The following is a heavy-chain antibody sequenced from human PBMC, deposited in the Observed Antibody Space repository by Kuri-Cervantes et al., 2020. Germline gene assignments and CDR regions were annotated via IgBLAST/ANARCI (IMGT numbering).Heavy chain of an antibody. Sequence: GESLKISCAASGFTFSSYWMSWVRQAPGKGLEWVANIKQDGSEKYYVDSVKGRFTISRDNSKNTLYLQMNSLRAEDTAVYYCAKTLIGYCCGGSCYQWNGADYWGQGTLVTVSS. CDR3: AKTLIGYCCGGSCYQWNGADY. D-gene: IGHD2-15*01. CDR1: GFTFSSYW. V-gene: IGHV3-7*03. CDR2: IKQDGSEK. J-gene: IGHJ4*02.